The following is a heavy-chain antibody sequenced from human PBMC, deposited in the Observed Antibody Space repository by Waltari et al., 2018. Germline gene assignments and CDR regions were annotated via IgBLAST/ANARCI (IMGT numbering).Heavy chain of an antibody. D-gene: IGHD6-19*01. V-gene: IGHV4-31*03. CDR1: GASLTTGGFY. Sequence: QVHLQESAPGLVKPSETLSLTCTVAGASLTTGGFYWGWVRQRPGKGLEWIGYVYYDGESFYSPSLTSRIVISLDKTKNQFSLSLGSVTAADTATYFCVRATAGAASPFDYWGKGTLVTVSS. J-gene: IGHJ4*02. CDR2: VYYDGES. CDR3: VRATAGAASPFDY.